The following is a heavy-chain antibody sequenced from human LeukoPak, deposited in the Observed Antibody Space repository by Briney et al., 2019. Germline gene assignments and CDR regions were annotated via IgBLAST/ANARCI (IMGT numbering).Heavy chain of an antibody. D-gene: IGHD2-8*01. V-gene: IGHV4-39*01. CDR2: IYYSGST. J-gene: IGHJ6*02. CDR3: ARRKWVYYGMDV. Sequence: SETLSLTCTVSGGSISSYYWGWIRQPPGKGLEWIGSIYYSGSTYYNPSLKSRVTISVDTSKNQFSLKLSSVTAADTAVYYCARRKWVYYGMDVWGQGTTVTVSS. CDR1: GGSISSYY.